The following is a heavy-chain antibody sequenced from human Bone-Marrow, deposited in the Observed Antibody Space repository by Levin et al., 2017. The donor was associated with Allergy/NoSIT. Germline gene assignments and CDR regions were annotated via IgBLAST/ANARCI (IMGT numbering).Heavy chain of an antibody. CDR1: GFSLTTYGMC. CDR2: IDWDDDE. D-gene: IGHD4/OR15-4a*01. Sequence: SGPTLVKPTQTLTLTCTFSGFSLTTYGMCVSWIRQPPGKALEWLARIDWDDDEYYSTSLKTRLTTSKDTSKNQVVLTMTNMDPVDTATYFYARVTRRGVLMPFDNWGQGTLVTVSS. CDR3: ARVTRRGVLMPFDN. J-gene: IGHJ4*02. V-gene: IGHV2-70*11.